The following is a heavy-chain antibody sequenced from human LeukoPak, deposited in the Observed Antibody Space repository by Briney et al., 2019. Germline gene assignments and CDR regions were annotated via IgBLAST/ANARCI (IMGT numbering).Heavy chain of an antibody. CDR1: GFTFSNAW. CDR2: ISSNTSYR. CDR3: ARGGDAGRYWYFDL. Sequence: PGGSLRLSCAASGFTFSNAWMSWARQAPGKGLEWVSSISSNTSYRYYADSVKGRFTISRDNAKNSLYLQMNSLRAEDTAVYYCARGGDAGRYWYFDLWGRGTLVTVSS. V-gene: IGHV3-21*01. J-gene: IGHJ2*01. D-gene: IGHD7-27*01.